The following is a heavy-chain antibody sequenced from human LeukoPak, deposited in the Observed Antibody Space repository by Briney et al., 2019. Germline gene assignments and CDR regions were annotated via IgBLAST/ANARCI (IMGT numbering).Heavy chain of an antibody. Sequence: GGSLRLSCAASGFTLSSSGMSWVRQAPGKGLEWVSGLSSGIGSAYYADSVKGRFTISRDTSTLYLQINSLRGEDTAVYYCARDSLVGATMDYWGQGTLVTVSS. D-gene: IGHD1-26*01. V-gene: IGHV3-23*01. CDR3: ARDSLVGATMDY. CDR2: LSSGIGSA. J-gene: IGHJ4*02. CDR1: GFTLSSSG.